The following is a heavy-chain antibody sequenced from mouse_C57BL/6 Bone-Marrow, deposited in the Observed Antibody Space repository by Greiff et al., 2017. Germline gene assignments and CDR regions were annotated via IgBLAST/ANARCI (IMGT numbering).Heavy chain of an antibody. V-gene: IGHV5-4*01. Sequence: EVKLMESGGGLVKPGGSLKLSCAASGFTFSSYAMSWVRQTPEKRLEWVATISDGGSYTYYPDNVKGRFTISSDNAKNNLYLQMSHLKSEDTAMYYCARERNYYGSRGFAYWGQGTLVTVSA. D-gene: IGHD1-1*01. J-gene: IGHJ3*01. CDR3: ARERNYYGSRGFAY. CDR1: GFTFSSYA. CDR2: ISDGGSYT.